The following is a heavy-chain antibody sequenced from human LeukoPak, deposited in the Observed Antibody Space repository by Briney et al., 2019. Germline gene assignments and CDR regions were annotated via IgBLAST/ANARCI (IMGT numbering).Heavy chain of an antibody. Sequence: GGSLRLSCAASGFTFSSYWMSWVRQAPGKGLEWVANIKQDGSEKYYVDSVKGRFTISRDNAKNSLYLQMNSLRAEDTAVYYCARGGYQLLPGYYYYYMDVWGKGTTVTVSS. J-gene: IGHJ6*03. D-gene: IGHD2-2*01. CDR1: GFTFSSYW. V-gene: IGHV3-7*01. CDR2: IKQDGSEK. CDR3: ARGGYQLLPGYYYYYMDV.